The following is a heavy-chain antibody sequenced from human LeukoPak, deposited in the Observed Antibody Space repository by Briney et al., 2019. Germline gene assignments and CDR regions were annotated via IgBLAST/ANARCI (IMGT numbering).Heavy chain of an antibody. CDR3: AKKKVDVMGNQYYYYYGLDV. D-gene: IGHD3-16*01. Sequence: SETLSLACAFYGGSFSGYSLTWIRQPPGKGLEWIGEINHSGINHFNPSLKSRVTISADTSKKQVFLNLSSVTAADTAVYYCAKKKVDVMGNQYYYYYGLDVWGQGTTVTVSS. J-gene: IGHJ6*02. CDR1: GGSFSGYS. CDR2: INHSGIN. V-gene: IGHV4-34*01.